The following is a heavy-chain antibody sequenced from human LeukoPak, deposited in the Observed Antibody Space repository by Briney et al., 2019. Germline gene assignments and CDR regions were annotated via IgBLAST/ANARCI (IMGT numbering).Heavy chain of an antibody. Sequence: GGSLRLSCAASGFTVSSNYMSWVRQAPGKGLEWVSVIYSGGSTYYADSVKGRFTISRDNAKNSLYLQMNSLRAEDTALYYCAKDRRYSSGWSLFDYWGQGTLVTVSS. CDR1: GFTVSSNY. J-gene: IGHJ4*02. D-gene: IGHD6-19*01. CDR3: AKDRRYSSGWSLFDY. V-gene: IGHV3-53*05. CDR2: IYSGGST.